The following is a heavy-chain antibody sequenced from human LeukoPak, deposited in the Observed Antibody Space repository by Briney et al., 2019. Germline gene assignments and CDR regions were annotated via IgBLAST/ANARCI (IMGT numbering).Heavy chain of an antibody. CDR3: ARDFGGTGSGWYFDY. CDR2: IKQDGSEK. V-gene: IGHV3-7*01. Sequence: GGSLRLSCAASGFTFSSYWMSWVRQAPGKGLEWVANIKQDGSEKYYVDSVKGRFTISRDNAKNSLYLQMNSLRAEDTAVYYCARDFGGTGSGWYFDYWGQGTLVTVSS. CDR1: GFTFSSYW. D-gene: IGHD6-19*01. J-gene: IGHJ4*02.